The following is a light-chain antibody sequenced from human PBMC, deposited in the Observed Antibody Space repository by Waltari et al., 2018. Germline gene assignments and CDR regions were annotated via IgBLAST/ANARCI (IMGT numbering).Light chain of an antibody. CDR3: MFWPSNVWV. Sequence: QPVLTQPPSSSASPGESARLTSTLPSDINVGDFIIYWYQQKPGSPPRFLLYYNSDSEKAQGSGVPSRFSGSKDASANAGILLISGLQSEDEADYYCMFWPSNVWVFGGGTKLTVL. J-gene: IGLJ3*02. CDR1: SDINVGDFI. CDR2: YNSDSEK. V-gene: IGLV5-37*01.